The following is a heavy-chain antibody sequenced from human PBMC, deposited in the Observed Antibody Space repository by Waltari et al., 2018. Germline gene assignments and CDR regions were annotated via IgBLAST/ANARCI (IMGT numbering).Heavy chain of an antibody. CDR1: GFTFNSYA. Sequence: EVQVLESGGGLIQPGGSLRLSCAASGFTFNSYAMSWFRQAPGKGLEWVSLISGSGGRINYADSVKGRFTISRDNSKNTLDLQMNSLRAEDTAVYYCAKISSGYYGMDVWGQGTTVTVSS. V-gene: IGHV3-23*01. CDR3: AKISSGYYGMDV. J-gene: IGHJ6*02. D-gene: IGHD3-16*02. CDR2: ISGSGGRI.